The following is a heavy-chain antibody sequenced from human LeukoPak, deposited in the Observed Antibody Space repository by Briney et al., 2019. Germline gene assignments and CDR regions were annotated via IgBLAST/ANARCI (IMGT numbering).Heavy chain of an antibody. V-gene: IGHV3-7*03. CDR2: IKQDGSEK. J-gene: IGHJ4*02. CDR3: ARDPYYYDSSGYSP. D-gene: IGHD3-22*01. Sequence: PGGSLRLSCAASGFTFSSYWMSWVRQAPGKGLEWVANIKQDGSEKYYVDSVKGRFTISGDNAKNSLYLQMNSLRAEDTAVYYCARDPYYYDSSGYSPWGQGTLVTVSS. CDR1: GFTFSSYW.